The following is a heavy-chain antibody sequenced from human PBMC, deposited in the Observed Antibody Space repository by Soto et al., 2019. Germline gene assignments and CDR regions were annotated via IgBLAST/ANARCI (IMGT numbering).Heavy chain of an antibody. J-gene: IGHJ3*02. CDR2: INAGSGTT. CDR3: ARDTETLGPRANDALDI. Sequence: GASVKVSCKATGYTFSAYTMNWVRQAPGQSLEWMGWINAGSGTTKYSQNFQGRVSITRDASASTVYMELTGLTSEDTAVYYCARDTETLGPRANDALDIWGQGTMVT. V-gene: IGHV1-3*01. CDR1: GYTFSAYT. D-gene: IGHD3-3*02.